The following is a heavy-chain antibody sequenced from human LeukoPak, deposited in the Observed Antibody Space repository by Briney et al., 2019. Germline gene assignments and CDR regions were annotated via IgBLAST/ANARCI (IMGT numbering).Heavy chain of an antibody. CDR1: GFTFSTYS. Sequence: PGGSLRLSCAASGFTFSTYSMNWVRQTPGKGLEWVSSISSNIGYIYYADSVKGRFTISRDNAKNSLYLQMNSLRAEDTAVYYCARDRHYTTIRPYDAFDIWGQGTMVTVSS. D-gene: IGHD5-12*01. V-gene: IGHV3-21*04. J-gene: IGHJ3*02. CDR3: ARDRHYTTIRPYDAFDI. CDR2: ISSNIGYI.